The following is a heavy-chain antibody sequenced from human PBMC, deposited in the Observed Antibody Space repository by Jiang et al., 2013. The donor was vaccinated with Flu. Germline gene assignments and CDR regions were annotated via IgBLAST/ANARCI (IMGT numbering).Heavy chain of an antibody. CDR1: VAPSIVTS. CDR2: SITVGNT. D-gene: IGHD2-21*02. CDR3: ARHVGSAVVTARRRWAFDI. Sequence: GPGLVKPSGRPCPSPALSLVAPSIVTSGVGSGSPQGRDWSGLGISITVGNTNYNPSLKSRLTISVDTSKNQFSLKLSSVTAADTAVYYCARHVGSAVVTARRRWAFDIWGQGTMVTVSS. J-gene: IGHJ3*02. V-gene: IGHV4-59*08.